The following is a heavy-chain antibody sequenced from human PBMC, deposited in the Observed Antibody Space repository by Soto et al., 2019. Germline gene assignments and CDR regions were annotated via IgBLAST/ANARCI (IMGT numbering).Heavy chain of an antibody. CDR1: GYTFTSYD. V-gene: IGHV1-8*01. CDR2: MNPNSGNT. Sequence: ASVKVSCKASGYTFTSYDINWVRQATGQGLEWMGWMNPNSGNTGYAQKFQGRVTMTRNTSISTAYMELSSLRSEDTAVYYCARGAPDFWSGKYYSYYMDVWGKGPTVTVSS. J-gene: IGHJ6*03. D-gene: IGHD3-3*01. CDR3: ARGAPDFWSGKYYSYYMDV.